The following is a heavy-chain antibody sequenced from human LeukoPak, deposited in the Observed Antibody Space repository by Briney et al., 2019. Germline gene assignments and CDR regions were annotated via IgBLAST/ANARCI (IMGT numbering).Heavy chain of an antibody. CDR1: GGSFRSYA. D-gene: IGHD3-10*01. Sequence: AVKVSCKTSGGSFRSYAIIWVRQAPPRGREWMGRIIPFFGLATNAHTSLGRPTIISDKSTSTISMELSSLSPEHTAVYYCARSYPSYYSGSYSPDYYYGMDVWGKRTTITVSS. CDR2: IIPFFGLA. CDR3: ARSYPSYYSGSYSPDYYYGMDV. V-gene: IGHV1-69*04. J-gene: IGHJ6*04.